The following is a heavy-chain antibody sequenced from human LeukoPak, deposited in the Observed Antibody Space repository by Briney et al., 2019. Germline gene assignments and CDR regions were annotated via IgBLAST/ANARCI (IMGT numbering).Heavy chain of an antibody. D-gene: IGHD4-17*01. Sequence: PSETLSLTCAVYGGSFSGYYWSWIRQPPGKGLEWIGEINHSGSTNYNPSLKSRVTMSVDTSKNQFSLKLSSVTAADTAVYYCARAHGYGDYAYYYYYMDVWGKGTTVTISS. CDR2: INHSGST. V-gene: IGHV4-34*01. J-gene: IGHJ6*03. CDR3: ARAHGYGDYAYYYYYMDV. CDR1: GGSFSGYY.